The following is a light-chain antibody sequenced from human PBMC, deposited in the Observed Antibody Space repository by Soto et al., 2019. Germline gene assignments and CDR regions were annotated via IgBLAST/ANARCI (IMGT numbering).Light chain of an antibody. Sequence: EIVLTQSPGTLSLSPGERATLSCRASQPISSYNYLARYQQKPGPGPRVLISGASRRATGIPVRFSGSGSGTDFTLTISRLEPEDFAVYYCQQYDNSPLTFGGGTKVEIK. CDR2: GAS. V-gene: IGKV3-20*01. CDR3: QQYDNSPLT. CDR1: QPISSYNY. J-gene: IGKJ4*01.